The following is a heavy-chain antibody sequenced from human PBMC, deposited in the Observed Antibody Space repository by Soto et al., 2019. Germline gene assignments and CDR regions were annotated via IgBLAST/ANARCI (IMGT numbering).Heavy chain of an antibody. J-gene: IGHJ5*01. CDR1: GDTISNLDYF. CDR2: IYKSATT. CDR3: ARGRYCLTGRCFPNWFDS. D-gene: IGHD7-27*01. Sequence: SETLSLTCTVSGDTISNLDYFWAWIRQPPGQALEYIGYIYKSATTYYNPSFESRVAISVDTSKSQFSLNVTSVTAADTAVYFCARGRYCLTGRCFPNWFDSWGQGALVTVSS. V-gene: IGHV4-30-4*01.